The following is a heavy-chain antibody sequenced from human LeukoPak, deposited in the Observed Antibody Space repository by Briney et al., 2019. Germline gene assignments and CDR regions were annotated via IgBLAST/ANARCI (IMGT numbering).Heavy chain of an antibody. CDR3: ARDIEAAALVFDS. V-gene: IGHV3-21*01. CDR1: GFTFSSYS. Sequence: GGSLRLSCAASGFTFSSYSMNWVRQAPGKGLEWVSSISSSSSYIYYADSVKGRFTISRDNAKNSLYLQMNSLRAEDTAVYYCARDIEAAALVFDSWGQGTLVTVSS. D-gene: IGHD6-13*01. J-gene: IGHJ4*02. CDR2: ISSSSSYI.